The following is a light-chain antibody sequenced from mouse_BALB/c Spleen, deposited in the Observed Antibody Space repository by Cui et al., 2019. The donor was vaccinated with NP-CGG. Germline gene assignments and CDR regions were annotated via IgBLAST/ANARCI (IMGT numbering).Light chain of an antibody. CDR3: ALWYSNHWV. CDR2: GTN. V-gene: IGLV1*01. CDR1: TGPVITSNY. Sequence: QAVVTQEAALTTSPGETVTLTCRSSTGPVITSNYANWVQEKPDHLFTGLIGGTNNRAPGVPARFSGSLIGDKAALTITGAQTEDEAIYFCALWYSNHWVFGGGTKLTVL. J-gene: IGLJ1*01.